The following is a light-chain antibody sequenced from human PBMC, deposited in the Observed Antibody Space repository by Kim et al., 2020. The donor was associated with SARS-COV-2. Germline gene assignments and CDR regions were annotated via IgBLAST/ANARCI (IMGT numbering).Light chain of an antibody. Sequence: SASTGDRVTITCRASQGISSYLAWYQQKPGKAPELLIYAASTLRSGVPSRFSGSGSGTDFTLTISCLQSEDFATYYCQQYYSYPQTFGQGTKVEI. J-gene: IGKJ1*01. CDR2: AAS. V-gene: IGKV1-8*01. CDR3: QQYYSYPQT. CDR1: QGISSY.